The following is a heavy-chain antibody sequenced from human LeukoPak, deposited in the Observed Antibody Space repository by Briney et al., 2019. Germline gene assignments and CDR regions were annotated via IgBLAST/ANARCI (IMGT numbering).Heavy chain of an antibody. Sequence: PSETLSLTCAVYGGSFSGYYWSWIRQPPGKGLEWIGEINHSGSTNYNPSLKSRVTISVDTSKNQFSLKLSSVTAADTAVYYCARAKALGYCSGGSCYPRGFDPGGQGTLVTVSS. D-gene: IGHD2-15*01. V-gene: IGHV4-34*01. CDR2: INHSGST. CDR3: ARAKALGYCSGGSCYPRGFDP. J-gene: IGHJ5*02. CDR1: GGSFSGYY.